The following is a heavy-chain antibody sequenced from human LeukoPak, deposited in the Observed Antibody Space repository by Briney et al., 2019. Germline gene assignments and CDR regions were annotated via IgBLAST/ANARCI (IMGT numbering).Heavy chain of an antibody. D-gene: IGHD3-10*01. J-gene: IGHJ4*02. CDR2: IYYSGST. Sequence: SETLSLTCTVSGGSISSYYWSWIRQPPGKGLEWIGYIYYSGSTNYNPSLKSRVTISVDTSKNQFSLKLSSVTAADTAVYYCARVPGYYGSGSLKPFDYWGQGTLVTVSS. CDR1: GGSISSYY. CDR3: ARVPGYYGSGSLKPFDY. V-gene: IGHV4-59*01.